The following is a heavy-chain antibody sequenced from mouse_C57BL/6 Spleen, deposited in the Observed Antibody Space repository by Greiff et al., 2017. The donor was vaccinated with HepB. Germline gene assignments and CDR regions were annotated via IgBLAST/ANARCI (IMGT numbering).Heavy chain of an antibody. CDR3: ASLRYYAMDY. J-gene: IGHJ4*01. V-gene: IGHV1-64*01. D-gene: IGHD1-1*01. CDR1: GYTFTSYW. CDR2: IHPNSGST. Sequence: QVQLQQSGAELVKPGASVKLSCKASGYTFTSYWMHWVKQRPGQGLEWIGMIHPNSGSTNYNEKFKSKATLTVDKSSSTAYMQLSSLTSEDSAVYYCASLRYYAMDYWGQGTSVTVSS.